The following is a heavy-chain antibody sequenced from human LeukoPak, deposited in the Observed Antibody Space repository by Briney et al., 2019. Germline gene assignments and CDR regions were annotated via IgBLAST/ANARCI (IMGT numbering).Heavy chain of an antibody. D-gene: IGHD1-26*01. V-gene: IGHV4-34*01. CDR1: GGSFSGYY. Sequence: SETLSLTCAVYGGSFSGYYWSWIRQPPGKGLEWIGEINHSGSTNYNPSLKSQVTISVDTSKNQFSLKLSSVTAADTAVYYCARHRAYSGSYKPPHYYYYYYMDVWGKGTTVTISS. J-gene: IGHJ6*03. CDR2: INHSGST. CDR3: ARHRAYSGSYKPPHYYYYYYMDV.